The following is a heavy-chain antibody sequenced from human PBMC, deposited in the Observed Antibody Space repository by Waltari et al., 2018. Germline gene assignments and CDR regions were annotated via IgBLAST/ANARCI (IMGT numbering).Heavy chain of an antibody. CDR2: ISSSSSYI. J-gene: IGHJ4*02. CDR3: ARAGIAVAGFDY. D-gene: IGHD6-19*01. Sequence: EVQLVESGGGLVKPGGSLRLSCAASGFTFSSYSMNWVRQAPGKGLEWVSSISSSSSYIYYADSVKGRFTISRDNAKNSLYLQMNSLRAEDTAVYYCARAGIAVAGFDYWGQGTLVTVSS. V-gene: IGHV3-21*01. CDR1: GFTFSSYS.